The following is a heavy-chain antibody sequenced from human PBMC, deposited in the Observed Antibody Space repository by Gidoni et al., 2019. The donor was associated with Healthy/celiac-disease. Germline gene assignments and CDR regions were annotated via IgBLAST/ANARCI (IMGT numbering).Heavy chain of an antibody. CDR3: ARASRGSGWFTFDY. CDR1: GYTFTSYA. D-gene: IGHD6-19*01. CDR2: INAGNGNT. Sequence: QVQLVQSGAEVKKPGASVKVSCKASGYTFTSYAMHWVRQAPGQWLEWMGWINAGNGNTKYSQKFQGRVTITRDTSASTAYMELSSLRSEDTAVYYCARASRGSGWFTFDYWGQGTLVTVSS. V-gene: IGHV1-3*01. J-gene: IGHJ4*02.